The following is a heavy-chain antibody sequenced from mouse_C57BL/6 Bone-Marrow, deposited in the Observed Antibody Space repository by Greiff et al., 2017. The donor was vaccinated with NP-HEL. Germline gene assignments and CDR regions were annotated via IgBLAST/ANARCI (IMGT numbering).Heavy chain of an antibody. CDR1: GFTFTDYY. CDR2: IRNKANGYTT. CDR3: ASPVVARNYAMDY. V-gene: IGHV7-3*01. D-gene: IGHD1-1*01. Sequence: EVKLVESGGGLVQPGGSLSLSCAASGFTFTDYYMSWVRQPPGKALEWLGFIRNKANGYTTEYSASVKGRFTISRDNSQSILYLQMNALRAEDSATYYCASPVVARNYAMDYWGQGTSVTVSS. J-gene: IGHJ4*01.